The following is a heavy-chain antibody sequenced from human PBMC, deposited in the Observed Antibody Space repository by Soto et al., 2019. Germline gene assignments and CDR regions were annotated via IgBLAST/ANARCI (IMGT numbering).Heavy chain of an antibody. CDR2: ISGSGGST. J-gene: IGHJ4*02. Sequence: GGSLRLSCAASGFTFSSYAMSWVRQAPGKGLEWVSAISGSGGSTYYADSVKGRFTISRDNSKNTLYLQMNSLRAEDAAAYYCAKDRTGAITDMDFWGQGTLVTVSS. V-gene: IGHV3-23*01. CDR3: AKDRTGAITDMDF. D-gene: IGHD7-27*01. CDR1: GFTFSSYA.